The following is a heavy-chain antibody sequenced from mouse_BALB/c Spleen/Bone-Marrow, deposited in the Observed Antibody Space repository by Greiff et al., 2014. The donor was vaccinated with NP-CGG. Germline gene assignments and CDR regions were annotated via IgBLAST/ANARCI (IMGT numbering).Heavy chain of an antibody. CDR3: ARREAVVADFDY. V-gene: IGHV1S29*02. CDR1: GYTFTDYN. Sequence: EVQLQQSGPELVKPGASVKISCKASGYTFTDYNMHWVKQSHGKSLEWIGYIYPYNGDTGYNQKFKSKATLTVDNSSSTAYMELRSLTSEDSAVYYCARREAVVADFDYWGQGTTLTVSS. D-gene: IGHD1-1*01. CDR2: IYPYNGDT. J-gene: IGHJ2*01.